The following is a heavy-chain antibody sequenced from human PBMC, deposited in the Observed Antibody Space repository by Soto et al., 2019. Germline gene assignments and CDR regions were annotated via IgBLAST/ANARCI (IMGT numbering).Heavy chain of an antibody. J-gene: IGHJ4*02. CDR3: ARSTGWPYYFDY. CDR1: GGTFSSYA. CDR2: IIPIFGTA. Sequence: GASVKVSCKASGGTFSSYAISWVRQAPGQGLEWMGGIIPIFGTANYAQKFQGRVTITADESTSTAYMELSSLRSEDTAVYYCARSTGWPYYFDYWGQGTLVTVSS. V-gene: IGHV1-69*13. D-gene: IGHD2-8*02.